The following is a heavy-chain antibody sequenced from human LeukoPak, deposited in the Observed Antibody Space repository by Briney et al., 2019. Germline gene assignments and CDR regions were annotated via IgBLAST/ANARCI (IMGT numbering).Heavy chain of an antibody. CDR3: ARDTGQWLGHWYFDL. Sequence: GGSLRLSCAASGFTFSSYAIHWVRQAPGKGLEWVAVISYDGSNKYYADSVKGRFTISRDNSKNTLYLQMNSLRAEDTAVYYCARDTGQWLGHWYFDLWGRGTLVTVSS. V-gene: IGHV3-30*04. CDR2: ISYDGSNK. D-gene: IGHD6-19*01. J-gene: IGHJ2*01. CDR1: GFTFSSYA.